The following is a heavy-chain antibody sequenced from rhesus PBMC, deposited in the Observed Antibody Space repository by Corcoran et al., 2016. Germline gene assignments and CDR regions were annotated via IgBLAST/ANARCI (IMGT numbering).Heavy chain of an antibody. D-gene: IGHD2-27*01. CDR3: ARVGPDCSGIYCEGDHFDY. CDR1: GGSISGYYY. CDR2: IYGNSAST. Sequence: VQLQQWGEGLVKPSETLSLTCAVYGGSISGYYYWSCIRPPPGKGLEWIWYIYGNSASTNYNPSRKNRVTISKDTSKNQFSLKLSSVTAADTAVYYCARVGPDCSGIYCEGDHFDYWGQGVLVTVSS. V-gene: IGHV4-73*01. J-gene: IGHJ4*01.